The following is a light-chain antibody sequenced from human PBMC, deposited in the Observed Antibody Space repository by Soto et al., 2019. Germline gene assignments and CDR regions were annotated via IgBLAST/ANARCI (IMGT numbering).Light chain of an antibody. Sequence: SGLNSPPSASGSPGQAVNISCPGTSSEVGGYNYVSWYQQHPGKAPKFLIFEVSRRPSGVPDRFSGSQSGNTASLTVSGLQADDEADYYCSSYAGSNNPVIFGGGTKLTVL. CDR1: SSEVGGYNY. CDR3: SSYAGSNNPVI. V-gene: IGLV2-8*01. J-gene: IGLJ2*01. CDR2: EVS.